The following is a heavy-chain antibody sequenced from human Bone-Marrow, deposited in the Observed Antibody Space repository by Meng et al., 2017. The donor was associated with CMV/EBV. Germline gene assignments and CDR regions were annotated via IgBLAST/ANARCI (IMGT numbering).Heavy chain of an antibody. D-gene: IGHD3-10*01. V-gene: IGHV4-39*07. Sequence: GSLRLSCTVSGGSITSSDYYWGWIRQPPGKGLEWIGSIYYSGSTYYNPSLKSRVTISVDTFKNQFSLKLSPVTAADTAVYYCARVPGWHYYGSGSCGRGPDFWGQGTLVTVSS. CDR1: GGSITSSDYY. CDR2: IYYSGST. CDR3: ARVPGWHYYGSGSCGRGPDF. J-gene: IGHJ4*02.